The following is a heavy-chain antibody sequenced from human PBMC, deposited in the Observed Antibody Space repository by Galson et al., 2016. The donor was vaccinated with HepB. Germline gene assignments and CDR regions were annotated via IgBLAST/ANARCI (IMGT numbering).Heavy chain of an antibody. Sequence: SVKVSCKASGGTFSSYPISWVRQAPGQGLEWMGGIIPMFGTPNYAQKFQGRVTITADESTSTSYMEVSRLRSEDTAVYYCARAHCSGGTCYSGTGPTVLHDYWGQGTLVTVSS. CDR2: IIPMFGTP. D-gene: IGHD2-15*01. J-gene: IGHJ4*02. V-gene: IGHV1-69*13. CDR1: GGTFSSYP. CDR3: ARAHCSGGTCYSGTGPTVLHDY.